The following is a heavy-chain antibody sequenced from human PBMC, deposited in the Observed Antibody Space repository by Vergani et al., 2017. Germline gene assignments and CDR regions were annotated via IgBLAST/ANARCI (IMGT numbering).Heavy chain of an antibody. CDR1: GYSFTSYW. V-gene: IGHV5-51*01. CDR3: AGGLWWGCSGGSCYRYFDY. CDR2: IYPGDSDT. D-gene: IGHD2-15*01. Sequence: EVQLVQSGAEVKKPGESLKISCKGSGYSFTSYWIGWVRQMPGKGLEWMGIIYPGDSDTRYSPSFQGQVTISADKSISTAYLQWSSLKASDTAMYYCAGGLWWGCSGGSCYRYFDYWGQGTQVTVSS. J-gene: IGHJ4*02.